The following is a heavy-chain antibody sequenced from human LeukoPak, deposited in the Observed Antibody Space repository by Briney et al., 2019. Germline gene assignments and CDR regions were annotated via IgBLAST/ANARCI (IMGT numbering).Heavy chain of an antibody. CDR3: ARVVFWSGYSRDYYYGMDV. D-gene: IGHD3-3*01. CDR1: GDSVSSNSAA. J-gene: IGHJ6*02. Sequence: SQTLSLTCATSGDSVSSNSAAWNWIRQSPSRGLEWLGRTYYRSKWYNDYAVSVKSRITINTDTSKNQFSLQLNSVTPEDTAVYYCARVVFWSGYSRDYYYGMDVWGQGTTVTVSS. CDR2: TYYRSKWYN. V-gene: IGHV6-1*01.